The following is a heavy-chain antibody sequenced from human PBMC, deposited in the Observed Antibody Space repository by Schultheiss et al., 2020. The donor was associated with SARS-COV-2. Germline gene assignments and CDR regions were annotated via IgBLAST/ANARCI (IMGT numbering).Heavy chain of an antibody. CDR2: ISSGGSTI. J-gene: IGHJ4*02. Sequence: GGSLRLSCAASGFTFSDYYMSWIRQAPGKGLEWVSYISSGGSTIYYADSVKGRFTISRDNAKNSLYLQMNSLRAEDTAVYYCAKAVAVAGPSDYWGQGTLVTVSS. CDR3: AKAVAVAGPSDY. CDR1: GFTFSDYY. V-gene: IGHV3-11*01. D-gene: IGHD6-19*01.